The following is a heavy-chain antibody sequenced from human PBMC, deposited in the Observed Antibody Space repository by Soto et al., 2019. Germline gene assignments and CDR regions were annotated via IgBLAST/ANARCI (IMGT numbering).Heavy chain of an antibody. D-gene: IGHD2-21*01. CDR2: IYYSGST. CDR3: ARGGFRYYFDY. V-gene: IGHV4-59*01. CDR1: GGSISSYY. J-gene: IGHJ4*02. Sequence: PSETLSLTCTVSGGSISSYYWSWIRQPPGKGLEWIGYIYYSGSTNYNPSLKSRVTISVDTSKNQFSLKLSSVTAADTAVYYCARGGFRYYFDYWGQGTLATVSS.